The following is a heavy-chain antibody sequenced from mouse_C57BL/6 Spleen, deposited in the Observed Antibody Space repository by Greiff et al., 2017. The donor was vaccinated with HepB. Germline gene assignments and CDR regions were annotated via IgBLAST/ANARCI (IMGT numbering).Heavy chain of an antibody. CDR3: ARGGGERGY. CDR1: GYTFTSYW. J-gene: IGHJ2*01. Sequence: VQLQQPGAELVKPGASVKLSCKASGYTFTSYWMHWVKQRPGQGLEWIGMIHPNSGSTNYNEKFKSKATLTVDKSSSTAYMQISSLTSEDSAVYYCARGGGERGYWGQGTTLTVSS. CDR2: IHPNSGST. V-gene: IGHV1-64*01.